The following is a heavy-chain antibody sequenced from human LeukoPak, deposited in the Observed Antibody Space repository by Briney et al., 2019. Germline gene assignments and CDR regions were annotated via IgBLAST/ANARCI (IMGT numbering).Heavy chain of an antibody. V-gene: IGHV1-18*01. J-gene: IGHJ3*02. Sequence: GASVKVSCKASGYTFTSYGISWVRQAPGQGLEWMGWISAYNGNTNYAQKLQGRVTMTTDTSTSTAYVELRSLKSDDTAVYYCASLKNYYDSSGYLVTDAFDIWGQGTMVTVSS. CDR1: GYTFTSYG. CDR2: ISAYNGNT. D-gene: IGHD3-22*01. CDR3: ASLKNYYDSSGYLVTDAFDI.